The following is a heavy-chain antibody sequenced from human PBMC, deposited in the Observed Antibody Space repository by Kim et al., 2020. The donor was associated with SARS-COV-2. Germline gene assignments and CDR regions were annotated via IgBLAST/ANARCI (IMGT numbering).Heavy chain of an antibody. CDR3: ARTPRGLIAARNSGGRRYFDY. V-gene: IGHV4-34*01. CDR1: GGSFSGYY. J-gene: IGHJ4*02. D-gene: IGHD6-6*01. Sequence: SETLSLTCAVYGGSFSGYYWSWIRQPPGKGLEWIGEINHSGSTNYNPSLKSRVTISVDTSKNQFSLKLSSVTAADTAVYYCARTPRGLIAARNSGGRRYFDYWGQGTLVTVSS. CDR2: INHSGST.